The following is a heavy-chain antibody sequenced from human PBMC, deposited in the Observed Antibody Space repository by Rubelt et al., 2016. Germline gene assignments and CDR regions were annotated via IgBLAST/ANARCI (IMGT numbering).Heavy chain of an antibody. CDR1: GGTFSSYA. CDR3: ARGLGAAAALIYY. D-gene: IGHD6-13*01. V-gene: IGHV1-69*04. CDR2: IIPILGIA. J-gene: IGHJ4*02. Sequence: QVQLVQSGAEVKKPGSSVKVSCKASGGTFSSYAISWVRQAPGQGLEWMGRIIPILGIANCAQKFQGRVTITAEKSTSTAYRGLSSLRSEDTAVYYCARGLGAAAALIYYWGQGTLVTVSS.